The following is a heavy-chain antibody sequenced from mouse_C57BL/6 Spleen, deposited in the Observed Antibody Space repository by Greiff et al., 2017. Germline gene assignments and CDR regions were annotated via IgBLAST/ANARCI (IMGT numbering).Heavy chain of an antibody. CDR1: GYTFPDYE. CDR2: IDPETGGT. V-gene: IGHV1-15*01. CDR3: TRGGTAQATWTY. D-gene: IGHD3-2*02. J-gene: IGHJ3*01. Sequence: VQLQQSGAELVRPGASVTLSCKASGYTFPDYEMHWVKQTPVHGLEWIGAIDPETGGTAYNQKFKGKAILTADKSSSTAYMELRSLTSEDSAVYYCTRGGTAQATWTYWGQGTLVTVSA.